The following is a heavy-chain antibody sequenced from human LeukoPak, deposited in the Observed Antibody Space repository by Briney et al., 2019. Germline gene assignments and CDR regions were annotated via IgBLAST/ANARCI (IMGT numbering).Heavy chain of an antibody. Sequence: SETLSLTCAVYGGSFSGYYWSWIRQPPGKGLEWIGEINHSGSTNYNPSLKSRVTISVDTSKNQFSLKLSSVTAADTAVYYCAREQLWPRILDYWGQGTLVTVSS. CDR3: AREQLWPRILDY. CDR2: INHSGST. D-gene: IGHD5-18*01. J-gene: IGHJ4*02. V-gene: IGHV4-34*01. CDR1: GGSFSGYY.